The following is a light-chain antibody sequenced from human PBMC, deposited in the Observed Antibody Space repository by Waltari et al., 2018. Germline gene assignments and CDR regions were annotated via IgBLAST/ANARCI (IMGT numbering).Light chain of an antibody. CDR2: KAS. Sequence: DIQMTQSPSTLSASVGDRVTITCRASQSISSWLAWYQQKPGKVPKLLIYKASSLESGVPSRFSGSGSGTEFTLTISSLQPDDFATYYCQQYNSRTFGQGTKVEIK. J-gene: IGKJ1*01. CDR1: QSISSW. CDR3: QQYNSRT. V-gene: IGKV1-5*03.